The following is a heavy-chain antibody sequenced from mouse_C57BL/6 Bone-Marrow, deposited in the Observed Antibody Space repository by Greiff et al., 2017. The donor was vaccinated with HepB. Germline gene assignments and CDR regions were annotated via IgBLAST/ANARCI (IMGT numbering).Heavy chain of an antibody. CDR3: ARHNYSYFDY. J-gene: IGHJ2*01. V-gene: IGHV5-12*01. CDR1: GFTFSDYY. D-gene: IGHD2-1*01. CDR2: ISNGGGST. Sequence: EVQGVESGGGLVQPGGSLKLSCAASGFTFSDYYMYWVRQTPEKRLEWVAYISNGGGSTYYPDTVKGRFTISRDNAKNTLYLQMSRLKSEDTAMYYCARHNYSYFDYWGQGTTLTVSS.